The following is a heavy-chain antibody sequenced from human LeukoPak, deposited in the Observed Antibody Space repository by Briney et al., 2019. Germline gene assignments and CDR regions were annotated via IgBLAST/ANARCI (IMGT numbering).Heavy chain of an antibody. CDR3: AKDAFGGSYFHAFDP. CDR2: ISGSGGST. D-gene: IGHD1-26*01. Sequence: PGGSLRLSCAASGFTFSSYSMNWVRQAPGKGLEWVSAISGSGGSTYYADSVKGRFTISRDNSKNTLYLQMNSLRAEDTAVYYCAKDAFGGSYFHAFDPWGQGTLVTVSS. J-gene: IGHJ5*02. CDR1: GFTFSSYS. V-gene: IGHV3-23*01.